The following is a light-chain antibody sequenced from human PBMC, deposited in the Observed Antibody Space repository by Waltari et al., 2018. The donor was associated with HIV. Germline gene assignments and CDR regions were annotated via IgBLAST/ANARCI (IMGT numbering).Light chain of an antibody. CDR1: QSGSRN. CDR2: GAA. Sequence: IVMTPSPATLSVSPGERATLSCRASQSGSRNVAWYQQQPGQAPRLLIYGAATKATGSPARFSGSGAGTEFTPTISSLQSEEFAVFYCQKYNNWPPITFGQGTKLEIK. V-gene: IGKV3D-15*01. CDR3: QKYNNWPPIT. J-gene: IGKJ2*01.